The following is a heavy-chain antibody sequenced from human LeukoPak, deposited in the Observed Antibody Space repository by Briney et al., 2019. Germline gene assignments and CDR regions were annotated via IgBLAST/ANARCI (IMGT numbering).Heavy chain of an antibody. D-gene: IGHD6-13*01. CDR2: IYHSGST. CDR1: GGSISSSNW. CDR3: ALIAAAGTEYYYGMDV. V-gene: IGHV4-4*02. Sequence: SETLSLTCAVSGGSISSSNWWSWVRQPPGKGLEWIGEIYHSGSTNYNPSLKSRVTISVDKSKNQFSLKLSSVTAADTAVYYCALIAAAGTEYYYGMDVWGQGTTVTVSS. J-gene: IGHJ6*02.